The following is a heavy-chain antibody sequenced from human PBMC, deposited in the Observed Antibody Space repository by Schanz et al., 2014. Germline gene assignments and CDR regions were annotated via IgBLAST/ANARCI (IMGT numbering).Heavy chain of an antibody. CDR1: GFTFSDYY. Sequence: VQLVESGGGLVQPGGSLRLSCTASGFTFSDYYMTWLRQAPGKGPEYVSYISSGAATTYHSDAVKGRFTISRDGAESSRYLQTNSLRAEYTARYYCARGRFGELTAFDIWGQGTMVTVSS. J-gene: IGHJ3*02. CDR2: ISSGAATT. V-gene: IGHV3-11*01. D-gene: IGHD3-10*01. CDR3: ARGRFGELTAFDI.